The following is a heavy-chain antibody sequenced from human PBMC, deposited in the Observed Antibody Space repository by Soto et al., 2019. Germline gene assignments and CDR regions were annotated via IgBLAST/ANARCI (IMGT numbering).Heavy chain of an antibody. D-gene: IGHD3-9*01. CDR1: GFTFSSYG. CDR3: EKDPLRYFDWLSPPRYFDY. J-gene: IGHJ4*02. CDR2: ITGSGGNT. V-gene: IGHV3-23*01. Sequence: GGSLRLSCAASGFTFSSYGMHWVRQAPGKGLEWVSAITGSGGNTYYADSVKGRFTISRDNSKNTLYLQMTSLRAEDTAVYYCEKDPLRYFDWLSPPRYFDYWGQGTLVTVSS.